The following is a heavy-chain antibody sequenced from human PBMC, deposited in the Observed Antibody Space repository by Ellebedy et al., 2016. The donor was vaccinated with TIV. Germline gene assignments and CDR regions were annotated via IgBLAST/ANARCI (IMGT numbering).Heavy chain of an antibody. Sequence: PSETLSLTCTVSGGSISRSSYYWGCIRQPPGKGLEWIGNIYYSGNTDYNPSLKSRVTITVDTSKNQFSLKLRSVTAADTAVYYCARNPPTYNWVDSWGQGTLVTVSS. CDR2: IYYSGNT. CDR1: GGSISRSSYY. J-gene: IGHJ5*01. V-gene: IGHV4-39*01. CDR3: ARNPPTYNWVDS.